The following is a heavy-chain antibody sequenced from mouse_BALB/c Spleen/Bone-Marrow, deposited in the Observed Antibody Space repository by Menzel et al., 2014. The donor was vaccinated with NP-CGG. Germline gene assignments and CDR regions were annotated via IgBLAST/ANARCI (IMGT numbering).Heavy chain of an antibody. CDR3: TRSYGSSYEYYFDY. CDR2: IYPSDSYT. J-gene: IGHJ2*01. V-gene: IGHV1-69*02. D-gene: IGHD1-1*01. CDR1: GYTFTSYW. Sequence: QVQLQQSGAELVRPGASVKLSCKDSGYTFTSYWINWVKQRPGQGLEWIGNIYPSDSYTNYNQKFKDKATLTVDKSSSTAYMQLSSPTSEDSAVYYCTRSYGSSYEYYFDYWGQGTTLTVSS.